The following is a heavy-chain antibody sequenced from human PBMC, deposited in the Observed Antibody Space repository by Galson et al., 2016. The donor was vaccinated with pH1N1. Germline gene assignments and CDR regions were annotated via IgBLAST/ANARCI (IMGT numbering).Heavy chain of an antibody. V-gene: IGHV3-48*04. CDR2: ITYTSATI. CDR3: ARPGNYDGDRRGAFDL. CDR1: GFTFSSWH. J-gene: IGHJ3*01. Sequence: SLRLSCAASGFTFSSWHMDWVRQAPGEGLEWISFITYTSATIYYADPLKGRFTASRDNAKNSLYLQMNSLRAEDTAVYYCARPGNYDGDRRGAFDLWGQGTMVTVSP. D-gene: IGHD4-23*01.